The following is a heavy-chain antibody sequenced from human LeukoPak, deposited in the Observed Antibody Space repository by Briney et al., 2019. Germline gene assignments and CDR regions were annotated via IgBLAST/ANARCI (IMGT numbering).Heavy chain of an antibody. V-gene: IGHV1-18*01. J-gene: IGHJ4*02. CDR3: ARDKLVRGDLYFDY. CDR1: GYTFTSYG. D-gene: IGHD3-10*01. CDR2: ISAYNGNT. Sequence: GASVKVSCKASGYTFTSYGISWVRQAPGQGLEWMGWISAYNGNTNSAQKFQGRVTMTTDISTSTAYMELRSLRSDDTAVYFCARDKLVRGDLYFDYWGQGTLVTVSS.